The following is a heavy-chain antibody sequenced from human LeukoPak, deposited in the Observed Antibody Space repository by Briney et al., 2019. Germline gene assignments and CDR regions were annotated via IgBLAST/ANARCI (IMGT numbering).Heavy chain of an antibody. V-gene: IGHV4-39*01. CDR2: IYYSGST. J-gene: IGHJ5*02. Sequence: SETLSLTCTVSGGSISSSSYYWGWIRQPPGKGLEWIGSIYYSGSTYYNPSLKSRVTISVDTSKNQFSLKLSSVTAADTAVYYCGCVRVLWYPNEENWFDPWGQGTLVTVSS. CDR3: GCVRVLWYPNEENWFDP. D-gene: IGHD6-13*01. CDR1: GGSISSSSYY.